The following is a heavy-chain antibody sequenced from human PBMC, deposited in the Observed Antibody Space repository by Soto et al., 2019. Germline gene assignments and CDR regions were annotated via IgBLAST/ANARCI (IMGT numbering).Heavy chain of an antibody. Sequence: PGGSLRLSCGASGFTFSSYAMHWGRQAPGKGLEWVAVISYDGSNKYYADSVKGRFTISRDNSKNTLYLQMNSLRAEDTAVYYCAREGHYDILTGYYSWGKGATVTVSS. CDR2: ISYDGSNK. CDR3: AREGHYDILTGYYS. D-gene: IGHD3-9*01. J-gene: IGHJ6*04. CDR1: GFTFSSYA. V-gene: IGHV3-30-3*01.